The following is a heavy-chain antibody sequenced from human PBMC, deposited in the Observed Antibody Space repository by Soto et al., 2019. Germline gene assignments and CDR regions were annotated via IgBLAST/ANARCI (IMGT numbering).Heavy chain of an antibody. J-gene: IGHJ4*02. CDR3: AKDNDLSAAGYYFDY. Sequence: QVQLVESGGGVVQPGRSLRLSCAASGFTFSRHAMHWVRQAPGKGLEWVAVISTDGRDKYHADSVKGRFTISRDNSKNTLYLQMNSMRADDTAVYYCAKDNDLSAAGYYFDYWGQGTLVTVSS. CDR1: GFTFSRHA. V-gene: IGHV3-30*04. CDR2: ISTDGRDK. D-gene: IGHD6-13*01.